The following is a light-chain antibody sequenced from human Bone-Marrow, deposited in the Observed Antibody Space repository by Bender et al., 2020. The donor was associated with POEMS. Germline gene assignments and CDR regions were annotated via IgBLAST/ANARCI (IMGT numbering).Light chain of an antibody. CDR3: SSFSSSTTLLV. Sequence: QSALTQPASVSGSPGQSITLSCTGTSSDIGGFDSVSWYQQHPGKVPKLVISDVTNRPSGVSNRFSGSKSGNTASLAISGLQAEDEADYYCSSFSSSTTLLVFGGGTKLTVL. CDR2: DVT. J-gene: IGLJ2*01. CDR1: SSDIGGFDS. V-gene: IGLV2-14*03.